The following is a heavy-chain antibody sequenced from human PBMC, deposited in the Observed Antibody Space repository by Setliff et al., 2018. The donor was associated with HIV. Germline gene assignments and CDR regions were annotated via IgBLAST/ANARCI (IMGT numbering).Heavy chain of an antibody. D-gene: IGHD2-2*01. CDR3: ATPISITSGSAFDY. Sequence: PGESLKISCKGSGYSFISYWTGWVRQMPGKGLEWMGIIYPGDSNTKYSPSFQGQVTLSVDKSISTAYLQWSSLKASDTAMYYCATPISITSGSAFDYWGQGTLVTVS. J-gene: IGHJ4*02. CDR2: IYPGDSNT. V-gene: IGHV5-51*01. CDR1: GYSFISYW.